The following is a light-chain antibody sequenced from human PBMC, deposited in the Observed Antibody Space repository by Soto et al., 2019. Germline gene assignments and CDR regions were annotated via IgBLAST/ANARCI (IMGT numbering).Light chain of an antibody. CDR3: QKYNSAPWT. CDR2: AAS. V-gene: IGKV1-27*01. CDR1: QGISNY. J-gene: IGKJ1*01. Sequence: DTQMTQSPSSLSASVGDRVTITCRASQGISNYLAWYQQKPGKVPQLLMYAASTLRSGVPSRFSGSGPGTDFTLIIRSLQPEDVATYSCQKYNSAPWTFGQGTTVEIK.